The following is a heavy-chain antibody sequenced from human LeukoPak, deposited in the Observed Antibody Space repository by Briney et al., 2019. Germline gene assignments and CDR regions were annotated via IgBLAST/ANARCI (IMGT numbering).Heavy chain of an antibody. Sequence: GASVKVSCKASGGTFSSYAISWVRQAPGQGLEWMGGIIPIFGTANYAQKFQGRVTITADESTSTAYMELSSLRSEDTAVYYCAREYGSTTDHAFDIWGQGTVVTVSS. J-gene: IGHJ3*02. D-gene: IGHD1-1*01. CDR2: IIPIFGTA. CDR1: GGTFSSYA. CDR3: AREYGSTTDHAFDI. V-gene: IGHV1-69*13.